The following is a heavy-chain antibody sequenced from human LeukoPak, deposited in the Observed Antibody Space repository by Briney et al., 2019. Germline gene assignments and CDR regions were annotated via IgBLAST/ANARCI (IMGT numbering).Heavy chain of an antibody. CDR2: IGGIGAST. Sequence: PGGSLRLSCAASGCTFSSHAMNWVRQAPGKGLEWVSSIGGIGASTYYADSVKGRFTISRDNSKNTLYLQMNSLRAEDTALYYCAKAAYGDYVNWFDPWGQGILVIVSS. J-gene: IGHJ5*02. V-gene: IGHV3-23*01. CDR3: AKAAYGDYVNWFDP. D-gene: IGHD4-17*01. CDR1: GCTFSSHA.